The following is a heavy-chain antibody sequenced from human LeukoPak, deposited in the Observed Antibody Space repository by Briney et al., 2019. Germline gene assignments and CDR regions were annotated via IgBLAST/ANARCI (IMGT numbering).Heavy chain of an antibody. D-gene: IGHD5-18*01. CDR3: ARGGGYSYECFQH. V-gene: IGHV4-34*01. CDR1: GGSFSGYY. Sequence: PSETLSPTCAVHGGSFSGYYSSWIRHPPRKGLEWIGEINHIGSTNYNPSTKSRVTIPVDTSKNQVSLKLSSVTAADTAVYYCARGGGYSYECFQHWGEGALVTVSS. CDR2: INHIGST. J-gene: IGHJ1*01.